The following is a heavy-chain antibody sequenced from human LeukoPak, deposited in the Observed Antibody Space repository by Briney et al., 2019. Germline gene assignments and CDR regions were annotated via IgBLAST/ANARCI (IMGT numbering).Heavy chain of an antibody. D-gene: IGHD3-10*01. CDR2: ISAYNGNT. Sequence: ASVKVSCKASGYTFTSYGISWVRQAPGQGLEWMGWISAYNGNTNYAQKLQGRVTMTTDTSTSTAYMELRSLRSDDTAVYYCARGATMVRGLTTFDIWGQGTMVTVSS. J-gene: IGHJ3*02. CDR3: ARGATMVRGLTTFDI. CDR1: GYTFTSYG. V-gene: IGHV1-18*01.